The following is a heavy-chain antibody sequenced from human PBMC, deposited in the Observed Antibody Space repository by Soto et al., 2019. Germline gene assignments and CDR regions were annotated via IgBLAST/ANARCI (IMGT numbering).Heavy chain of an antibody. CDR3: ARMESFGSLNWSDP. Sequence: ASVKVSGKASGYSFTNNYVSGLRQPTGQGLEWMGWKNPGSGDTAYAQKFQSRVTMTRDISIATAYMELNSLTSEDTAIYYCARMESFGSLNWSDPWGQGTLVTVSS. D-gene: IGHD5-18*01. J-gene: IGHJ5*02. V-gene: IGHV1-8*02. CDR2: KNPGSGDT. CDR1: GYSFTNNY.